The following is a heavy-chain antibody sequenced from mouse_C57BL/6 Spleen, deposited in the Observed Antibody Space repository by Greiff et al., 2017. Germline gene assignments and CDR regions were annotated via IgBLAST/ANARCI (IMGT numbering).Heavy chain of an antibody. CDR3: ARHYYGSSYYFDY. CDR1: GFTFSSYG. Sequence: EVQLVESGGDLVKPGGSLKLSCAASGFTFSSYGMSWVRQTPDKRLEWVATISSGGSYTYYPDSVKGRFPISRDNAKNTLYLQMSSLKSEDTAMYYCARHYYGSSYYFDYWGQGTTLTVSS. J-gene: IGHJ2*01. CDR2: ISSGGSYT. V-gene: IGHV5-6*01. D-gene: IGHD1-1*01.